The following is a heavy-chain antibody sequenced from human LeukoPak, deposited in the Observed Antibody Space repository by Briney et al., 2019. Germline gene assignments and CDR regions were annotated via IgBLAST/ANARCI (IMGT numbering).Heavy chain of an antibody. CDR3: ARRMDTPSVDY. J-gene: IGHJ4*02. D-gene: IGHD5-18*01. CDR1: GYSFTSYW. Sequence: GESLKISCKGSGYSFTSYWLGWVRQMPGKGLEWMGIIYPGDSETRYSPSFQGHVTISADKSISTAYLQWSSLKASDTAIYYCARRMDTPSVDYWGQGTLVTVSS. V-gene: IGHV5-51*01. CDR2: IYPGDSET.